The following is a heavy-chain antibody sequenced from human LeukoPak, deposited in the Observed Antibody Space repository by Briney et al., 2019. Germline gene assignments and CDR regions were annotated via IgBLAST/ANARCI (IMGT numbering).Heavy chain of an antibody. CDR2: MNNGPGAT. Sequence: GGSLRLSCAASGFSSSTSPMSWVRQPPGKGLEWVSAMNNGPGATFYRDSVRGRFTISRDDSKSTLYLQMNSLRAEDTGTYYCAKTHYDLLDVWGQGTTVTVSS. CDR3: AKTHYDLLDV. CDR1: GFSSSTSP. V-gene: IGHV3-23*01. D-gene: IGHD5-12*01. J-gene: IGHJ6*02.